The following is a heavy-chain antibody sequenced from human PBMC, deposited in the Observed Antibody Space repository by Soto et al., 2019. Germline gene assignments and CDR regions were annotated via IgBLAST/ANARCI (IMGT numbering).Heavy chain of an antibody. CDR1: GFTFSGSA. Sequence: EVQLVESGGGLVQPGGSLKLSCAASGFTFSGSAMHWVRQASGKGLEWVGRIRSKANSYATAYAASVKGRFTISRDDSKNTAYLQMNSLKTEDTAVYYCTRTHPTGITGTTRAPYYYYGMDVWGQGTTVTVSS. V-gene: IGHV3-73*02. D-gene: IGHD1-7*01. CDR2: IRSKANSYAT. J-gene: IGHJ6*02. CDR3: TRTHPTGITGTTRAPYYYYGMDV.